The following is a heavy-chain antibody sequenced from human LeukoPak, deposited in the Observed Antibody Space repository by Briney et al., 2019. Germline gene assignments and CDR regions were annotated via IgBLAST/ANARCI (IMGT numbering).Heavy chain of an antibody. CDR1: GGSISRYY. V-gene: IGHV4-59*12. CDR2: IYYSGNT. Sequence: PSETLSLTCTVSGGSISRYYWTWIRQPPGKGLEWIGYIYYSGNTNYNPSLKSRVTISVDTSKNHFSLKLSSVTAADTAVYYCAREFDSWGQGTLVTVSS. J-gene: IGHJ4*02. CDR3: AREFDS.